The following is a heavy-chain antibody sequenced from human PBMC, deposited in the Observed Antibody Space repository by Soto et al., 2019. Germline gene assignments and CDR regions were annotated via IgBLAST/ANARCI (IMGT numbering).Heavy chain of an antibody. CDR3: ARDKITGLFDY. V-gene: IGHV4-39*07. Sequence: SETLSLTCTVSGGSISSSRCHWGWIRQPPGTGLEWIGEINHSGSTNYNPSLKSRVTISVDTSKNQFSLKLTSVTAADTAVYYCARDKITGLFDYWGQGTLVTVSS. D-gene: IGHD2-8*02. CDR1: GGSISSSRCH. J-gene: IGHJ4*02. CDR2: INHSGST.